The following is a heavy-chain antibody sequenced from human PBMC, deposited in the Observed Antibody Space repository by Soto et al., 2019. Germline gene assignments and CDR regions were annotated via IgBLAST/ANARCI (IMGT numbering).Heavy chain of an antibody. Sequence: SETLSLTCTVSGGSISSGGYYWSWIRQHPGKGLEWIGYIYYSGSTYYTPSLKSRVTISVDTSKNQFSLTLSSVTATDTAVYESRIVGTEKPDYWGQGTLVTVSS. J-gene: IGHJ4*02. D-gene: IGHD1-1*01. V-gene: IGHV4-31*03. CDR2: IYYSGST. CDR1: GGSISSGGYY. CDR3: RIVGTEKPDY.